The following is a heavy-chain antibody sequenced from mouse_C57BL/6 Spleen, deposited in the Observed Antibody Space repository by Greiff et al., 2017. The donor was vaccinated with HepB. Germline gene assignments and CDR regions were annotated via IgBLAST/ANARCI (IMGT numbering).Heavy chain of an antibody. Sequence: VQLQQSGGGLVKPGGSLKLSCAASGFTFSDYGMHWVRQAPEKGLEWVAYISSGSSTIYYADTVKGRFTISRDNAKNTLFLQMTSLRSEDTAMYYCARGYYGSSPYWYFDVWGTGTTVTVSS. D-gene: IGHD1-1*01. J-gene: IGHJ1*03. CDR2: ISSGSSTI. CDR3: ARGYYGSSPYWYFDV. V-gene: IGHV5-17*01. CDR1: GFTFSDYG.